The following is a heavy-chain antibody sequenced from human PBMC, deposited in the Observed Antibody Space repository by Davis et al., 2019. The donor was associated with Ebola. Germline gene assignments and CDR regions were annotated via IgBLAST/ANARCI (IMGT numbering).Heavy chain of an antibody. CDR1: GYTFTDYF. CDR2: IHPSRGAT. V-gene: IGHV1-46*01. D-gene: IGHD1/OR15-1a*01. CDR3: TRDAVSPTEHFGMDV. J-gene: IGHJ6*02. Sequence: ASVTVSCKASGYTFTDYFIYWVRRAPPQEPEWMGTIHPSRGATTYAEKFEGRVTMTRDTSTNVAYMQLSDLTSNDTALYYCTRDAVSPTEHFGMDVWGQGTKVTVSS.